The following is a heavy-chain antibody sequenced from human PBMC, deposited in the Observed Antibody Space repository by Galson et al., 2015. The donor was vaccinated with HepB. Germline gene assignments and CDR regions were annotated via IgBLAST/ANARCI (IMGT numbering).Heavy chain of an antibody. CDR3: ARPPVGYNGSGTPLYYFDL. V-gene: IGHV3-21*01. CDR1: GFNFSNYS. CDR2: ISGRRTYI. J-gene: IGHJ4*02. D-gene: IGHD3-10*01. Sequence: SLRLGGGGYGFNFSNYSMNWVRQAPGKGLEWVSAISGRRTYIYYADSVKGRFTISRDNAKNLLYLQMHTLRAEDTAVYFCARPPVGYNGSGTPLYYFDLWGQGTLVSVSS.